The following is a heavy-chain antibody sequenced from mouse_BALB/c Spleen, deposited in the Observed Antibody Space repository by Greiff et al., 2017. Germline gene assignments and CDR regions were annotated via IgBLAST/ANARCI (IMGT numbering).Heavy chain of an antibody. CDR1: GFSLTSYG. CDR3: ARAATVYYGAMDY. V-gene: IGHV2-9*02. D-gene: IGHD1-1*01. J-gene: IGHJ4*01. Sequence: QVQLQQSGPGLVAPSQSLSITCTVSGFSLTSYGVHWVRQPPGKGLEWLGVIWAGGSTNYNSALMSRLSISKDNSKSQVFLKMNSLQTDDTAMYYCARAATVYYGAMDYWGQGTSVTVSS. CDR2: IWAGGST.